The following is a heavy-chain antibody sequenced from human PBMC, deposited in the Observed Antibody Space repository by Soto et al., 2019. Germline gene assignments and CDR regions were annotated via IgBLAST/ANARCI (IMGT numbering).Heavy chain of an antibody. CDR1: GFTFSSYG. CDR2: IWYDGSNK. D-gene: IGHD5-18*01. J-gene: IGHJ6*02. Sequence: PGGSLRLSCAASGFTFSSYGMHWVRQAPGKGLEWVAVIWYDGSNKYYADSVKGRFTISRDNSKNTLYLQMNSLRAEDTAVYYCARDVGIQLWSGYYYGMDVRGQGTTVTVSS. CDR3: ARDVGIQLWSGYYYGMDV. V-gene: IGHV3-33*01.